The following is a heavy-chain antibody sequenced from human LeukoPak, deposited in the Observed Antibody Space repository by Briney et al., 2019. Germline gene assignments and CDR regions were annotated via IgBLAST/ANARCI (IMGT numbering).Heavy chain of an antibody. CDR2: IYYSGST. Sequence: SETLSLTCTVSGGSISSSSYYWGWIRQPPGKGLEWIGRIYYSGSTYYNPSLKSRVTISVDTSKNQFSLKLSSVTAADTAMYYCARDISPQTYCGGDCYSNFDAFDIWGQGTMVTVSS. V-gene: IGHV4-39*07. D-gene: IGHD2-21*02. CDR3: ARDISPQTYCGGDCYSNFDAFDI. CDR1: GGSISSSSYY. J-gene: IGHJ3*02.